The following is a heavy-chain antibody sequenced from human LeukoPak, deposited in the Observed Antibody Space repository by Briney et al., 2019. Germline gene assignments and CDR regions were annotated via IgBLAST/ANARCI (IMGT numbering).Heavy chain of an antibody. V-gene: IGHV4-34*01. J-gene: IGHJ4*02. CDR2: INHSGST. CDR1: GGSFSGYY. D-gene: IGHD3-10*01. Sequence: PSETLSLTCAVYGGSFSGYYWSWIRQPPGKGLEWIGEINHSGSTNYNPSLKSRVTISVDTSKNQFSLKLSSVTAADTAVYYCARDKTMVRGVTYYFDYWGQGTLVTVSS. CDR3: ARDKTMVRGVTYYFDY.